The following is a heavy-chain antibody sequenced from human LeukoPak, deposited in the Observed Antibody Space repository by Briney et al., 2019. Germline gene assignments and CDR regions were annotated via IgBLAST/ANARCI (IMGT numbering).Heavy chain of an antibody. J-gene: IGHJ4*02. Sequence: ASVKVSCKASGDTFTAHCLHWVRQAPGQGLEWVGRIQPNSGGTNYAQKFQGRVTMTRDTSINTAYMELRRLGSDDTALYYCVQGASGPYTGLDFWGQGTLVTVSS. CDR1: GDTFTAHC. CDR3: VQGASGPYTGLDF. D-gene: IGHD3-10*01. CDR2: IQPNSGGT. V-gene: IGHV1-2*02.